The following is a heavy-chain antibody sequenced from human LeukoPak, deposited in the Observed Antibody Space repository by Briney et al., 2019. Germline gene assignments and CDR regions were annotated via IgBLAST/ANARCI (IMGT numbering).Heavy chain of an antibody. Sequence: GGSLRLSCTVSGFTLSSYEMSWIRQAPGKGLEWVSSIDYDGGSGHYADSVKGRFTISRGNSNNTLFLHLNSLRGEDTAVYYCTRNSGWYGLSWGQGTLVTVSS. V-gene: IGHV3-23*01. CDR2: IDYDGGSG. D-gene: IGHD6-19*01. J-gene: IGHJ1*01. CDR3: TRNSGWYGLS. CDR1: GFTLSSYE.